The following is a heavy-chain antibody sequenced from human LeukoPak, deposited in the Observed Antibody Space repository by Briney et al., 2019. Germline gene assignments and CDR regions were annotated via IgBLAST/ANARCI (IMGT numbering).Heavy chain of an antibody. D-gene: IGHD1-20*01. CDR3: VKETSLTGAGDC. V-gene: IGHV3-23*01. J-gene: IGHJ4*02. CDR1: GFTFSSYA. CDR2: ISDNGASS. Sequence: PGGSLRLSCAASGFTFSSYAMSWVRQAPGKGLEWVAPISDNGASSYYIDSVKVRFTISRNNSRNTLYLQMNDLRADDKAVYFCVKETSLTGAGDCWGQGILVTVSS.